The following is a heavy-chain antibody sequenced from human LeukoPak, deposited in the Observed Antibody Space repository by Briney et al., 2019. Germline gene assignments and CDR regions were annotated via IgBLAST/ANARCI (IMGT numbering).Heavy chain of an antibody. D-gene: IGHD6-19*01. J-gene: IGHJ4*02. V-gene: IGHV3-11*01. CDR1: GFTFNDYH. CDR3: ASGRDIEVAGPGGYFDH. CDR2: ISPGGGDI. Sequence: GRSLRLSCAASGFTFNDYHMNWIRQAPGKGLEWISYISPGGGDIYLADSVKGRFTLSRDNAKNSLYLQVGSLTAEDTAVYYCASGRDIEVAGPGGYFDHWGQGTLVTVSS.